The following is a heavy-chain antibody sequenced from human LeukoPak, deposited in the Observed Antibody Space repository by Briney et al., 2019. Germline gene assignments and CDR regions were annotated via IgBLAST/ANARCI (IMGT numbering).Heavy chain of an antibody. CDR1: GGSISSYY. CDR3: ARVTEYHYYYMDV. Sequence: SETLSLTYTVSGGSISSYYWSWIRQPPGKGLEWIGYIYYRGTTNYNPSLKSRATISLDTSKNKVSLKLSSVTAADTAVYYCARVTEYHYYYMDVWGKGTTVTVSS. V-gene: IGHV4-59*01. J-gene: IGHJ6*03. CDR2: IYYRGTT. D-gene: IGHD2/OR15-2a*01.